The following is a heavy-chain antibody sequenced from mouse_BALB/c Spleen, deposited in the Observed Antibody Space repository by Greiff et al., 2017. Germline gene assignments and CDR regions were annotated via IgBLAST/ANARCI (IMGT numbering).Heavy chain of an antibody. V-gene: IGHV5-4*02. CDR3: AKGEDYDGGRYYAMDY. D-gene: IGHD2-4*01. J-gene: IGHJ4*01. Sequence: EVKLVESGGGLVKPGGSLKLSCAASGFTFSDYYMYWVRQTPEKRLEWVATISDGGSYTYYPDSVKGRFTISRDNAKNNLYLQMSSLKSEDTAMYYCAKGEDYDGGRYYAMDYWGQGTSVTVSS. CDR1: GFTFSDYY. CDR2: ISDGGSYT.